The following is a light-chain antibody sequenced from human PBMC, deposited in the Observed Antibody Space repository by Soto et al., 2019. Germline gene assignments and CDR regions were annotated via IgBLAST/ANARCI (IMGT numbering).Light chain of an antibody. CDR2: GAY. Sequence: EIVLTQTPGTLSLSPGERATLSCRVSQSVSTSYLAWYQQKPGQAPRLLIYGAYTRATGIPARFSGSGSGTDFTLTISSLEPEDFAVYYCQQRSNWPLTFGGGTKVDI. V-gene: IGKV3D-20*02. CDR3: QQRSNWPLT. CDR1: QSVSTSY. J-gene: IGKJ4*01.